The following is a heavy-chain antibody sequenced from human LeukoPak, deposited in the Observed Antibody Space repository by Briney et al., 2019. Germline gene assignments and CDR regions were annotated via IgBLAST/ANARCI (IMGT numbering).Heavy chain of an antibody. V-gene: IGHV3-21*01. D-gene: IGHD2-2*01. CDR1: GFTFSSYG. CDR2: ISGRSNYI. J-gene: IGHJ5*02. Sequence: PGRSLRLSCAASGFTFSSYGMHWVRQAPGKGLEWVSSISGRSNYIFYADSVKGRFTISRDNAQNSLYLLLNSLRVEDTAVYYCARGSTLGSCTSSSCHNWFDPWGQGTLVTVSS. CDR3: ARGSTLGSCTSSSCHNWFDP.